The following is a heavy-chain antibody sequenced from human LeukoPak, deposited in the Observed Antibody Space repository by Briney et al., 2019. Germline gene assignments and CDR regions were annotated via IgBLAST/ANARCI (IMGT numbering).Heavy chain of an antibody. CDR2: IWYDGSNK. V-gene: IGHV3-33*01. CDR3: ARDNPSSGMDV. Sequence: GGSLRLSCAASGFTFSSYGMHWVRQAPGKGLEWVAVIWYDGSNKYYADSVKGRFTISRDNSKNTLYLQMNSLRAEDTAVYYCARDNPSSGMDVWGQGTTVTVPS. D-gene: IGHD1-14*01. J-gene: IGHJ6*02. CDR1: GFTFSSYG.